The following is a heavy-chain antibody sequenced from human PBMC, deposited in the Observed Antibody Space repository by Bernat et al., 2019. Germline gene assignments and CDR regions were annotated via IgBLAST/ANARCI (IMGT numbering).Heavy chain of an antibody. J-gene: IGHJ6*02. V-gene: IGHV1-69*06. Sequence: QVQLVQSGAEVKKPGSSVKVSCKASGGTFSSYAISWVRQAPGQGLEWMGGIIPIFGTANYAPKFQGRVTSTADKSTSTAYMELSSLRSEDTAVYYCARGNERWELLPYGMDVWGQGTTVTVSS. CDR2: IIPIFGTA. CDR1: GGTFSSYA. CDR3: ARGNERWELLPYGMDV. D-gene: IGHD1-26*01.